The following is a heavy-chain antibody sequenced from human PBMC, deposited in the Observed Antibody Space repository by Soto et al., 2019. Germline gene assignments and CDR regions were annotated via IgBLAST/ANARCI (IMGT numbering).Heavy chain of an antibody. CDR2: IYSSGGT. D-gene: IGHD3-10*01. Sequence: VQLVESGGDLVQPGGSLRLSCAASGFTVSNNYMSWVRQAPGKGLEWVSLIYSSGGTYYADSVKGRFTISRDNSRNTLYLQMNGLRVEDTAVYYYDGGPNRGYWGQGTLVTVSP. V-gene: IGHV3-66*01. CDR3: DGGPNRGY. J-gene: IGHJ4*02. CDR1: GFTVSNNY.